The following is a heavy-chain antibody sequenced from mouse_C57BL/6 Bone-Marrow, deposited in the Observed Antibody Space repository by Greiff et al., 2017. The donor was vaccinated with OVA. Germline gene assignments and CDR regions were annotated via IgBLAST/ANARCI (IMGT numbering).Heavy chain of an antibody. CDR3: AREGFITTVLYFDY. D-gene: IGHD1-1*01. CDR1: GYTFTGYW. CDR2: ILPGSGST. J-gene: IGHJ2*01. V-gene: IGHV1-9*01. Sequence: VQLHQSGAELMKPGASVKLSCKATGYTFTGYWIEWVKQRPGHGLEWIGEILPGSGSTNYNEKFKGKATFTADTSSNTAYMQLSSLTTEDSAIYFCAREGFITTVLYFDYWGQGTTLTVSS.